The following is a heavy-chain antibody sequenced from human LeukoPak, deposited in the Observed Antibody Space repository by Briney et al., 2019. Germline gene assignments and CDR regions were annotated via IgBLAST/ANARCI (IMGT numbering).Heavy chain of an antibody. CDR2: IYPSDSIT. CDR3: AILAPDYADYWFDP. D-gene: IGHD4-17*01. CDR1: GWDFSTKW. J-gene: IGHJ5*02. V-gene: IGHV5-51*01. Sequence: GESLKIPCQTSGWDFSTKWIGWVRQMPAKGLESRGIIYPSDSITKYNPSFQGHVTMSADTSINTAYLEWRSLKASDTAMYYCAILAPDYADYWFDPWGQGTLVTVSS.